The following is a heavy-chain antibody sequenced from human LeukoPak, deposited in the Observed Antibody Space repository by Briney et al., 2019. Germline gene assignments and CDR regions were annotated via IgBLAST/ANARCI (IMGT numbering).Heavy chain of an antibody. V-gene: IGHV3-23*01. CDR1: GFTFSSYA. D-gene: IGHD1-26*01. CDR3: AKVLSSGSHYNFDY. CDR2: ISGSGGSTYYA. J-gene: IGHJ4*02. Sequence: PGGSLRLSCAASGFTFSSYAMSWVRQAPGKGLEWVSGISGSGGSTYYAYYADSVKGRFTISRDNSKNTLYLQMNSLRAEDTAVYYCAKVLSSGSHYNFDYWGQGTLVTVSS.